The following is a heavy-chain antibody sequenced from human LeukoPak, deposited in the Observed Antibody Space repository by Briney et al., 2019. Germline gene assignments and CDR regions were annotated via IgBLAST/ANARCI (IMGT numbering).Heavy chain of an antibody. CDR2: IYYSGST. CDR1: GGSISSGDYY. J-gene: IGHJ4*02. CDR3: ANGSGSYYTFDY. Sequence: PSETLSLTCTVSGGSISSGDYYWSWPRQPPGTGLEWFGYIYYSGSTYYNPSLKSRVTISVDTSKNQFSLKLSSVTAADTAVYYCANGSGSYYTFDYWGQGTLVTVSS. V-gene: IGHV4-30-4*01. D-gene: IGHD3-10*01.